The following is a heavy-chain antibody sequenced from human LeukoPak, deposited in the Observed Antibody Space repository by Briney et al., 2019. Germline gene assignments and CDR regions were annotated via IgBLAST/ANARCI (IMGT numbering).Heavy chain of an antibody. D-gene: IGHD3-22*01. CDR3: ARVYDSSGYPYYFDY. J-gene: IGHJ4*02. CDR1: GFTFSSYW. CDR2: IKQDGSEK. V-gene: IGHV3-7*01. Sequence: PGGSLRLSCAASGFTFSSYWMSWVRQAPGKGLEWVANIKQDGSEKYHVDSVKGRFTISRDNAKNSLYLQMNSLRAEDTAVYYCARVYDSSGYPYYFDYWGQGTLVTVSS.